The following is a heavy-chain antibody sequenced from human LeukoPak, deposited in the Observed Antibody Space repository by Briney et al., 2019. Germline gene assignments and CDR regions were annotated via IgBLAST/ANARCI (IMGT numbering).Heavy chain of an antibody. Sequence: GESLKISCKGSGYSFTSYWIGWVRQMPGKGLEWMGIIYPGDSDTRYSPSFQGQVTISADTFIRTASLQWSSLKASDTAVYYCARHIPSGDPRGCSYGFDYFNYWDQGTLVTVSS. CDR3: ARHIPSGDPRGCSYGFDYFNY. CDR2: IYPGDSDT. D-gene: IGHD5-18*01. CDR1: GYSFTSYW. J-gene: IGHJ4*02. V-gene: IGHV5-51*01.